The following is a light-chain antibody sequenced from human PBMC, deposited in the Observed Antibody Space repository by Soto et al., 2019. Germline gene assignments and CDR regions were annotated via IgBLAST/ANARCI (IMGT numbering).Light chain of an antibody. V-gene: IGKV3-20*01. J-gene: IGKJ4*01. CDR3: KQFSSQPLN. CDR1: QTVRNNY. Sequence: GECSSRSCPYSQTVRNNYLAWYQQKPGQAPRLLIYDASSRATGIPDRFSGGGSGTDTSQACGIRIPEDFAFHYFKQFSSQPLNCGGGTKVDIK. CDR2: DAS.